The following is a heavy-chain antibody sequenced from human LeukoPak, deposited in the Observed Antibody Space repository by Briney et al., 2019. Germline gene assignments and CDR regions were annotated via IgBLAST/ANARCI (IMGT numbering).Heavy chain of an antibody. CDR3: ANQFVDI. CDR2: ISGSGDDP. J-gene: IGHJ5*02. D-gene: IGHD5-24*01. CDR1: GFTFSNYA. Sequence: GGSLRLPCAASGFTFSNYAMNWVRQAPGKGLEWVSSISGSGDDPSYADSVKGRFTISRDNSRNTLYLQMNSLRAEDTAVYYCANQFVDIWGQGTLVTVSS. V-gene: IGHV3-23*01.